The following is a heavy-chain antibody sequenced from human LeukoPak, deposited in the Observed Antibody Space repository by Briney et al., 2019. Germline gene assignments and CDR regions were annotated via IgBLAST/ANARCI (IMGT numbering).Heavy chain of an antibody. Sequence: PSETLSLTCTVSGGSISSYYWSWIRQPPGKGLEWIGYIYYSGSTNYNPSLKSRVTISVATSKNQFSLKLSSVTAADTAVYYCARVRWGSFDYWGQGTLVTVSS. CDR1: GGSISSYY. CDR2: IYYSGST. D-gene: IGHD1-26*01. CDR3: ARVRWGSFDY. V-gene: IGHV4-59*01. J-gene: IGHJ4*02.